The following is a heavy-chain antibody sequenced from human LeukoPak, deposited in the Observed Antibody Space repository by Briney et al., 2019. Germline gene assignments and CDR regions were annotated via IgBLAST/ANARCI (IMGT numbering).Heavy chain of an antibody. V-gene: IGHV3-23*01. Sequence: GGSLRLSCPASGFTFSSYAMSWVRQAPGEGLEWISAISGSGGSTYYADSVKGRFTISRDNSKNTLYLQMNSLRAEDTAVYYCAKDPVYSSSFDALDIWGRRTMVTVSS. CDR2: ISGSGGST. D-gene: IGHD6-13*01. CDR1: GFTFSSYA. J-gene: IGHJ3*02. CDR3: AKDPVYSSSFDALDI.